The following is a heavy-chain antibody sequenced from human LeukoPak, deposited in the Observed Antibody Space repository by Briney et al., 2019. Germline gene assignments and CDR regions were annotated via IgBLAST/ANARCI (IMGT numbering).Heavy chain of an antibody. CDR1: GSTFSSYW. J-gene: IGHJ5*02. CDR3: ARLNTYYDYVWGSYDKGFDP. V-gene: IGHV3-74*01. D-gene: IGHD3-16*01. CDR2: INSDGSST. Sequence: GGSLRLSCAASGSTFSSYWMHWVRQAPGKGLVWVSRINSDGSSTSYADSVKGRFTISRDNAKNTLYLQMNSLRAEDTAVYYCARLNTYYDYVWGSYDKGFDPWGQGTLVTVSS.